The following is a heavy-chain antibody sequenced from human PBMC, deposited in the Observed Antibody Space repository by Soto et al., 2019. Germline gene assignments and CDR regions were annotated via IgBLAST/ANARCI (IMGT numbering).Heavy chain of an antibody. J-gene: IGHJ4*02. CDR2: IIPYLSVS. CDR1: GDTFNFYT. CDR3: ATSFGSGYRAFDY. V-gene: IGHV1-69*02. Sequence: QVQLVQSGAEVKKPGSSLRVSCKASGDTFNFYTIHWVRQAPGLGLEWLGRIIPYLSVSNYAQKFQGRVTITADKSTNTAYMEVRSLRSEDTAMYYCATSFGSGYRAFDYWGQGALVTVSS. D-gene: IGHD3-10*01.